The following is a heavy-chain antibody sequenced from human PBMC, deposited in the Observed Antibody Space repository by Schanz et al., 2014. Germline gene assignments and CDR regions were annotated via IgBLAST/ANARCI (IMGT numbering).Heavy chain of an antibody. CDR3: AREYSSYGTVYY. J-gene: IGHJ4*02. CDR2: ILYDGSNK. CDR1: GLNFDYYG. V-gene: IGHV3-30*03. Sequence: QVQLVESGGGVVQPGRSLRLSCATSGLNFDYYGMNWVRQAPGKGLEWVAVILYDGSNKYYADSVKGRFTISRDNSKNTLYLQMNSLRVEDTALYYCAREYSSYGTVYYWGQGTLXTVSS. D-gene: IGHD5-12*01.